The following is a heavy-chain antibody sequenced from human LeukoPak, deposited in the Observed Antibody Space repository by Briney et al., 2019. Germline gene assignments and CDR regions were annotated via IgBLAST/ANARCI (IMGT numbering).Heavy chain of an antibody. V-gene: IGHV1-2*02. CDR3: SRGVVVAADPTDV. CDR1: GYTFTGYF. D-gene: IGHD2-15*01. CDR2: INPGSGDT. J-gene: IGHJ6*04. Sequence: ASVKVSCKASGYTFTGYFMHWVRQAPGQGLEWMGWINPGSGDTKYAQKFQGRVTMTRDTPISTAYMELSRLRSDDTAVYYCSRGVVVAADPTDVWGKGTTVTVSS.